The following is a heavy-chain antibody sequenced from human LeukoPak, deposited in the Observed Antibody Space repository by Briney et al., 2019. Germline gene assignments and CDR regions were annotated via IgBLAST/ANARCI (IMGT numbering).Heavy chain of an antibody. CDR3: ARDLAYFDILTGYFSGSAFDY. Sequence: SETLSLTCTVSGYSISSGYYWGWIRQPPGKGLEWIGSIYHSGSTYYNPSLKSRVTISVDTSKNQFSLKLSSVTAADTAVYYCARDLAYFDILTGYFSGSAFDYWGQGTLVTVSS. V-gene: IGHV4-38-2*02. CDR2: IYHSGST. J-gene: IGHJ4*02. CDR1: GYSISSGYY. D-gene: IGHD3-9*01.